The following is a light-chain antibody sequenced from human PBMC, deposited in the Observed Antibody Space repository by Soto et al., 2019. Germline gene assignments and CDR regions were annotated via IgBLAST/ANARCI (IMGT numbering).Light chain of an antibody. V-gene: IGKV3-20*01. J-gene: IGKJ4*01. CDR2: RAS. Sequence: EIVLTQSPGTVSLSPGERATLSCRASQSVSSNYVAWYQQKPGQTPKVLIYRASSRATGIPDRFSGSGSGTDFTLTISRLEPEDFAMYYCQQYGSSPLTFGGGTKVDIK. CDR3: QQYGSSPLT. CDR1: QSVSSNY.